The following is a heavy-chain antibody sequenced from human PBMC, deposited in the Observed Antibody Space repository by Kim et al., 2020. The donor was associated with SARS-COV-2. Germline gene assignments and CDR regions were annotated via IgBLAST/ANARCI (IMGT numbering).Heavy chain of an antibody. CDR3: ARELGVHGWFDP. Sequence: ASVKVSCKASGYTFTSYAMHWVRQAPGQRLEWMGWINAGNGNTKYSQKFQGRVTITRDTSASTAYMELSSLRSEDTAVYYCARELGVHGWFDPWGQGTLVTVSS. D-gene: IGHD3-16*01. CDR2: INAGNGNT. CDR1: GYTFTSYA. V-gene: IGHV1-3*01. J-gene: IGHJ5*02.